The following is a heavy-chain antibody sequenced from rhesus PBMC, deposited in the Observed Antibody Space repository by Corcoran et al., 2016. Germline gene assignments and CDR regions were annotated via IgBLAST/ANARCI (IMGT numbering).Heavy chain of an antibody. J-gene: IGHJ4*01. Sequence: QVQLQESGPGLVKPSETLSLTCAVSGGSISDNYYWNWIRQPPGKGLEWIGKIYGGSGTTYYTPPLKSRFRISKATSENQFSLKGSAVTAADTAVFDCARVGISAGHQGDLWGQGLLVTVSA. CDR3: ARVGISAGHQGDL. CDR2: IYGGSGTT. D-gene: IGHD6-13*01. CDR1: GGSISDNYY. V-gene: IGHV4S9*01.